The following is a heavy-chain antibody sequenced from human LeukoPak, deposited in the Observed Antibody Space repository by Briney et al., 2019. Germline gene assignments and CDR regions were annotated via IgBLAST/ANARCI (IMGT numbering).Heavy chain of an antibody. CDR1: GFTFDDYA. V-gene: IGHV3-9*01. CDR2: ISWNSGSI. CDR3: ARVSVDHYYDSSVHGAFDI. D-gene: IGHD3-22*01. Sequence: PGGSLRLSCAASGFTFDDYAMHWVRQAPGKGLEWVSGISWNSGSIGYADSVKGRFTISRDNAKNSLYLQMNSLRAEDTALYYCARVSVDHYYDSSVHGAFDIWGQGTMVTVSS. J-gene: IGHJ3*02.